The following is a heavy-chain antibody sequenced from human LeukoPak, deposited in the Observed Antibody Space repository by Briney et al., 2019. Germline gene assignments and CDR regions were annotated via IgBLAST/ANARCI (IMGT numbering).Heavy chain of an antibody. D-gene: IGHD2-2*01. CDR1: GYTFTSYG. Sequence: ASVKVSCKASGYTFTSYGISWVRQATGQGLEWMGWMNPNSGNTGYAQKFQGRVTMTRNTSISTAYMELSSLRSEDTAVYYCARYGVYQPNDYWGQGTLVTVSS. CDR2: MNPNSGNT. CDR3: ARYGVYQPNDY. V-gene: IGHV1-8*02. J-gene: IGHJ4*02.